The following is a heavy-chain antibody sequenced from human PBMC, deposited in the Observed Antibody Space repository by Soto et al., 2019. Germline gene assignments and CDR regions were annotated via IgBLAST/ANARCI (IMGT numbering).Heavy chain of an antibody. Sequence: QVQLVQSGAEVKKPGSSVKVSCKASGGIFRSFAISWVRQAPGQGLEWMGGVIPIFGSTNYAQKFQGRVTIIADESTSTAYIELSNLRSDDTAVYYCARESEAGQPYFDYWGQGTRVTVSS. D-gene: IGHD6-19*01. CDR2: VIPIFGST. V-gene: IGHV1-69*01. CDR1: GGIFRSFA. CDR3: ARESEAGQPYFDY. J-gene: IGHJ4*02.